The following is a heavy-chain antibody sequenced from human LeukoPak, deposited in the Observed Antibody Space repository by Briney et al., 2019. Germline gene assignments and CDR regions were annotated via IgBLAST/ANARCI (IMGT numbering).Heavy chain of an antibody. V-gene: IGHV1-18*01. J-gene: IGHJ6*03. Sequence: ASVKVSCKASGYTFTSYGISWVRQAPGQGLEWMGWISAYNGNTNYAQKLQGRVTMTTDTSTSTAYMELRSLRSDDTAVYYCARGRGPPNTNRDFYYYYYMDVWGTGTTVTVSS. D-gene: IGHD3-10*01. CDR3: ARGRGPPNTNRDFYYYYYMDV. CDR1: GYTFTSYG. CDR2: ISAYNGNT.